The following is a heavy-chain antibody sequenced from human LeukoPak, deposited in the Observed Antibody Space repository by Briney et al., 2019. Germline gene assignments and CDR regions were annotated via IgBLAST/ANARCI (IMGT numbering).Heavy chain of an antibody. CDR2: ITNGGVTT. V-gene: IGHV3-23*01. CDR1: GFTFGSYA. CDR3: VKLSSGSGSKFGFDS. J-gene: IGHJ4*02. D-gene: IGHD6-19*01. Sequence: GGSLRLSCAASGFTFGSYAMSWVRQTPGKSLEWVSIITNGGVTTYYADSVRGRFTISRDNSKNMLYLQMNSLRAEDTAVYYCVKLSSGSGSKFGFDSWGQGTLVIVSS.